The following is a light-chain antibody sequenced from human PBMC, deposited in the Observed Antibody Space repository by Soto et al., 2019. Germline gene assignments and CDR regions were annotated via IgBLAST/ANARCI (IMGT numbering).Light chain of an antibody. Sequence: ETVLTQSPGTLSLSPGERATLSCRASQSVNSNLAWYQQKAAQAPRLLIYGTSTRATGIPARFSGSGSGTDFTLTISSLQFEDFAVYYCQQYNNWPRTFGQGTKVDIK. CDR2: GTS. CDR1: QSVNSN. CDR3: QQYNNWPRT. V-gene: IGKV3-15*01. J-gene: IGKJ1*01.